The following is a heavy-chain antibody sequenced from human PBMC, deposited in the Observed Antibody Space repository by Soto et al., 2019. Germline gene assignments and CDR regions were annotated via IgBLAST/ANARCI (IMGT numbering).Heavy chain of an antibody. CDR3: ARGYSTSSFDP. CDR1: GDSTTSYD. D-gene: IGHD6-6*01. CDR2: FYYSGST. V-gene: IGHV4-59*01. J-gene: IGHJ5*01. Sequence: SETLSLTCTVSGDSTTSYDWSWIRQPPGKGLEWIGYFYYSGSTNDNPSLRSRLTISVDMSKNQFSLKLRSVTAADTAVYYCARGYSTSSFDPWGQGNLVTVSS.